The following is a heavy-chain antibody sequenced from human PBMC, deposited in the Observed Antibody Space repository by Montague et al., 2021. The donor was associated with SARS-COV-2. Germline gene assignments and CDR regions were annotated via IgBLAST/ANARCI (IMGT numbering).Heavy chain of an antibody. D-gene: IGHD1-1*01. CDR3: TTDWDNWNDPYYYYYYMDV. CDR1: GFTFSHAW. CDR2: IKSKTDGGTT. Sequence: SLRLSCAASGFTFSHAWMSWVRQAPGKGLEWVGRIKSKTDGGTTDYAAPVKGRFTISRDDSKNTLYLQMNSLKTEDTAVHYCTTDWDNWNDPYYYYYYMDVWGKGTTVTVSS. J-gene: IGHJ6*03. V-gene: IGHV3-15*01.